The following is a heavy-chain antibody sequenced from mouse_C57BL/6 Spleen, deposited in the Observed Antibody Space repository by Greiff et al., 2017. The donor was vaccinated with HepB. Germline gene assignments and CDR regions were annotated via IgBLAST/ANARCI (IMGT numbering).Heavy chain of an antibody. CDR3: TPTTVVPYWYFDV. J-gene: IGHJ1*03. D-gene: IGHD1-1*01. CDR2: IDPENGDT. Sequence: EVQLQQSGAELVRPGASVKLSCTASGFNIKDDYMHWVKQRPEQGLEWIGWIDPENGDTEYASKFQGKATITADTSSNTAYLQLSSLTSEDTAVYYCTPTTVVPYWYFDVWGTGTTVTVSS. CDR1: GFNIKDDY. V-gene: IGHV14-4*01.